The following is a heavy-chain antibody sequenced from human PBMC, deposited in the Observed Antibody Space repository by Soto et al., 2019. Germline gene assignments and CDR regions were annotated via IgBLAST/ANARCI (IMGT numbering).Heavy chain of an antibody. V-gene: IGHV4-34*01. CDR2: INHSGST. J-gene: IGHJ4*02. CDR3: ARVARFKVD. CDR1: GGSFSGYY. D-gene: IGHD3-3*01. Sequence: LSLTCAVYGGSFSGYYWSWIRQPPGKGLEWIGEINHSGSTNYNPSLKSRVTISVDTSKNQFSLKLSSVTAADTAVYYCARVARFKVDWGQGTLVTVSS.